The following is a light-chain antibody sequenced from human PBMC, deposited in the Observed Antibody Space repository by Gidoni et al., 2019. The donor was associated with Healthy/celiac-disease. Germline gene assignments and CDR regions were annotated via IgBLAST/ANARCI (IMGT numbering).Light chain of an antibody. J-gene: IGKJ1*01. CDR3: EKYNSAPRT. Sequence: DIQMTHSPSSLYASVGDRVTITCRASQGISNYLAWYQQKPGKVPKLLIYAASTLQSGVPFRFSGSGSGKDFTLTISSLQPEDVATYYCEKYNSAPRTFGQGTKVEIK. V-gene: IGKV1-27*01. CDR1: QGISNY. CDR2: AAS.